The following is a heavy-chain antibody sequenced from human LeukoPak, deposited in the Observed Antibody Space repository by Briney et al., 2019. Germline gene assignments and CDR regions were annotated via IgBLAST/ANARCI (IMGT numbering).Heavy chain of an antibody. J-gene: IGHJ4*02. D-gene: IGHD3-10*01. CDR1: GYSFTSYW. CDR3: ARLTSYYGSGSYSPPHY. CDR2: IYPGDSDT. V-gene: IGHV5-51*01. Sequence: GESLKISCKGSGYSFTSYWIGWVRQMPGKGLEWMGIIYPGDSDTRYSPSFQAQVTISADKSISTAYLQWSSLKASDTAMYYCARLTSYYGSGSYSPPHYWGQGTLVTVSS.